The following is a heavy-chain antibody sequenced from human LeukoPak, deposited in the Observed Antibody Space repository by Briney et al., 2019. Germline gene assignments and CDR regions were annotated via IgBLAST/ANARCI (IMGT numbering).Heavy chain of an antibody. J-gene: IGHJ6*03. CDR3: ARGPPSSSPYYYYYYMDV. CDR1: GFTFSSYA. Sequence: PGGSLRLSCAASGFTFSSYAMYWVRQAPGKGLEWVAVISYDGSNKYYADSVKGRFTISRDNSKNTLYLQMNSLRAEDTAVYYCARGPPSSSPYYYYYYMDVWGKGTTVTVSS. V-gene: IGHV3-30*01. D-gene: IGHD6-6*01. CDR2: ISYDGSNK.